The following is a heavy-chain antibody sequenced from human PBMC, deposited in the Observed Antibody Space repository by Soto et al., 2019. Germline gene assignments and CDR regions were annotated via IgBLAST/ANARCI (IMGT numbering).Heavy chain of an antibody. J-gene: IGHJ5*02. D-gene: IGHD6-19*01. Sequence: QAQLGQSGAEVKKPGASVNVSCQASGYTFTAQYLHWVRKAPGEGLEWMGWINPTTGATRYAQKFQGRVTMTGYTSMSTASLEVRSLRHDDTAVYYCAKGDSSWVSWFDPWGQGTLVTVSS. CDR2: INPTTGAT. CDR1: GYTFTAQY. V-gene: IGHV1-2*02. CDR3: AKGDSSWVSWFDP.